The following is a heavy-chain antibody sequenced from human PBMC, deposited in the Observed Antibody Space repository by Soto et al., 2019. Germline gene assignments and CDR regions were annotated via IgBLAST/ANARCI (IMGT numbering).Heavy chain of an antibody. CDR1: GFTFSSYA. Sequence: GGSLRLSCAASGFTFSSYAMSWVRQAPGKGLEWVSAISGSGGSTYYADSVKGRFTISRDNSKNTLYLQMNSLRAEDTAVYYCAKDWLEGYCSCGSCYSPPSWAFDIWGQGTTVTVSS. J-gene: IGHJ3*02. V-gene: IGHV3-23*01. CDR3: AKDWLEGYCSCGSCYSPPSWAFDI. CDR2: ISGSGGST. D-gene: IGHD2-15*01.